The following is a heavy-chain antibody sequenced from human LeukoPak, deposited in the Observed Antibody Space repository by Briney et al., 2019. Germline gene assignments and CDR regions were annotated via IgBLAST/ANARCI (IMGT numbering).Heavy chain of an antibody. D-gene: IGHD3-10*01. Sequence: AGGSLRLSCAASGFTFSSYWMSWVRQAPGKGLEWVANIKQDGSEKYYVDSVKGRFTISRDNAKNSLYLQMNSLRAEDTAVYYCAREGYYYGSGSPMGFDLWGQGTLVTVSS. CDR2: IKQDGSEK. CDR1: GFTFSSYW. J-gene: IGHJ5*02. CDR3: AREGYYYGSGSPMGFDL. V-gene: IGHV3-7*01.